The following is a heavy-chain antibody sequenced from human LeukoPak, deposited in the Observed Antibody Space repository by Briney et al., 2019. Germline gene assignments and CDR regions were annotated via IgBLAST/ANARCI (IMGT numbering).Heavy chain of an antibody. CDR3: ARVDSGSYLGYFDY. D-gene: IGHD1-26*01. J-gene: IGHJ4*02. V-gene: IGHV4-39*01. CDR1: GGSISSSSYH. CDR2: IYYSGST. Sequence: PSETLSLTCTVSGGSISSSSYHWGWIRQPPGKGLEWIGSIYYSGSTYYNPSLKSRVTISVDTSKNQFSLKLSSVTAADTAVYYCARVDSGSYLGYFDYWGQGTLVTVSS.